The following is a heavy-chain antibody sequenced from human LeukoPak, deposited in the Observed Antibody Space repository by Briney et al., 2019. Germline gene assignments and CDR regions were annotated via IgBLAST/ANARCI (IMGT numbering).Heavy chain of an antibody. Sequence: QASQTLSLTCTVSGGSISSGGYSWSWIRQPPGKGLEWIGYIYYSGSTNYNPSLKSRVTISVDTSKNQFSLKLSSVTAADTAVYYCARANYDFWSGYIDYWGQGTLVTVSS. CDR3: ARANYDFWSGYIDY. D-gene: IGHD3-3*01. J-gene: IGHJ4*02. CDR2: IYYSGST. CDR1: GGSISSGGYS. V-gene: IGHV4-61*08.